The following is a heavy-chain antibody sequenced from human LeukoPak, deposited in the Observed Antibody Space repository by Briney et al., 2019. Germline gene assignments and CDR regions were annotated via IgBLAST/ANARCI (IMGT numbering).Heavy chain of an antibody. V-gene: IGHV3-23*01. CDR3: AEDFPHFYSSGYYPFDY. CDR2: ISGSGGST. Sequence: GGSLRLSCAASGFTFSSYAMSWVRQAPGKGLEWVSAISGSGGSTYYADSVKGRFTISRDNSKNTLYLQMNSLRAEDTAVYYCAEDFPHFYSSGYYPFDYWGQGTLVTVSS. D-gene: IGHD3-22*01. J-gene: IGHJ4*02. CDR1: GFTFSSYA.